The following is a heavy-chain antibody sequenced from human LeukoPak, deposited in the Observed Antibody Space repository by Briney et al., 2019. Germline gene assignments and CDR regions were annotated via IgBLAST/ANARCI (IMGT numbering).Heavy chain of an antibody. Sequence: GGSLRLSRAASGFTFSSYAMSWVRQAPGKGLEWVSGISGGGSNTHYADSVKGRFTISRDNSKYTLYLQMSSLRAEDTAIYYCAKEITNSNGWYADYWGQGTLVTVSS. CDR1: GFTFSSYA. CDR3: AKEITNSNGWYADY. D-gene: IGHD6-19*01. CDR2: ISGGGSNT. V-gene: IGHV3-23*01. J-gene: IGHJ4*02.